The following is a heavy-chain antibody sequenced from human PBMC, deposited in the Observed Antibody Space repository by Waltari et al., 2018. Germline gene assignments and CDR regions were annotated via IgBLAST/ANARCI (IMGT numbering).Heavy chain of an antibody. J-gene: IGHJ4*02. CDR1: GGTFSSCA. CDR2: IIPIFGTP. Sequence: QVQLVQSGAEVKKPGSSVKVSCKASGGTFSSCAISWVRQAPGQGLEWMGVIIPIFGTPNYAQKFQGRVTITADKSTSTAYMELSSLRSEDTAVYYCARDSYGSEVNYWGQGTLVTVSS. CDR3: ARDSYGSEVNY. D-gene: IGHD5-18*01. V-gene: IGHV1-69*06.